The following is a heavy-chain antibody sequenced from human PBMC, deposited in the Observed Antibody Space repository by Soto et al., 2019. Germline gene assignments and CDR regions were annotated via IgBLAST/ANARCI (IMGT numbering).Heavy chain of an antibody. J-gene: IGHJ4*02. CDR2: IYTGGGT. V-gene: IGHV3-66*01. Sequence: EVQLVESGGGLVQPGGSLRLSCAASGLTVSTNPMSWVRQAPGKGLEWVAVIYTGGGTHYADSVKSRFTISRDKSKNTVNLQMTSLSPEDTAVYYCARDGSGHWGQGTLVTVSS. CDR1: GLTVSTNP. CDR3: ARDGSGH.